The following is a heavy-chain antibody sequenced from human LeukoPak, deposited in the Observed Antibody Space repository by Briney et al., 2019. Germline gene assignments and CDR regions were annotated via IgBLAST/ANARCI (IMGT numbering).Heavy chain of an antibody. D-gene: IGHD3-10*01. CDR2: IYYSGST. J-gene: IGHJ6*02. CDR3: ARDRPSGSGSSFSLGMEV. Sequence: PSETLSLTCTVSVDSISSYYWCWVRQPPGKGLWWGGYIYYSGSTKYNPSLKSRVTMSLDTSKSQFSLKLNSVTAADTAVYYCARDRPSGSGSSFSLGMEVWGQGTTVTVSS. V-gene: IGHV4-59*01. CDR1: VDSISSYY.